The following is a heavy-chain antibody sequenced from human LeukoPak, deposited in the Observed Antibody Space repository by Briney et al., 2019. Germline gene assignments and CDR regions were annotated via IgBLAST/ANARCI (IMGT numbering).Heavy chain of an antibody. J-gene: IGHJ5*02. CDR1: GYTLTELS. Sequence: ASVKVSCKVSGYTLTELSMHWVRQAPGKGLEWMGGFDPEDGETIYAQKFQGRVTMTEDTSTDTAYMELSSLRSEDTAVYYCASTILWSGYTFFDPWGQGTLVTVSS. V-gene: IGHV1-24*01. D-gene: IGHD3-3*01. CDR3: ASTILWSGYTFFDP. CDR2: FDPEDGET.